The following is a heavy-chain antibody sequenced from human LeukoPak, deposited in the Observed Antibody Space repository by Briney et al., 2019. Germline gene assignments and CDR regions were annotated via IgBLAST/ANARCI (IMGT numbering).Heavy chain of an antibody. Sequence: GGSLRLSCEASGFVLSNYCMSWVRQAPGKGLEWVANIWQDGSATYYLDSVKGRFTISRDNAKNSVYLQMNGLRAEDTAVYYCASVWISSYTLIDYWGQGTLVTVSS. CDR3: ASVWISSYTLIDY. CDR1: GFVLSNYC. V-gene: IGHV3-7*01. CDR2: IWQDGSAT. J-gene: IGHJ4*02. D-gene: IGHD6-6*01.